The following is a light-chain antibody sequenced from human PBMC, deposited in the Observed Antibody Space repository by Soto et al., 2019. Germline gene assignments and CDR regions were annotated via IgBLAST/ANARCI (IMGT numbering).Light chain of an antibody. CDR2: VNN. J-gene: IGLJ1*01. V-gene: IGLV1-40*01. CDR3: QSYDSSLSGYV. Sequence: QSVLTQPPSVSGAPGQRVTISCTGSSSSIGAGYDVHWYQQLPGTAPKLLIYVNNNRPSGVPDRFSGSTSGTSASLAITGLRAEDEADYYCQSYDSSLSGYVFGTGTKVTAL. CDR1: SSSIGAGYD.